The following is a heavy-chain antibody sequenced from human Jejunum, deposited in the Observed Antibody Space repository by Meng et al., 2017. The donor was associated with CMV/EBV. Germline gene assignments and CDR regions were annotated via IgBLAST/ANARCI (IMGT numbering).Heavy chain of an antibody. CDR3: ARTTVTRGLYNWFDS. V-gene: IGHV1-2*02. J-gene: IGHJ5*01. CDR2: MNPNNGAT. Sequence: QVQLVQSEAEVKMPGASVKVSCKASGYTFTDYYMHWVRQAPGQGFEWMGRMNPNNGATDYAQKFQGRVTMTRDTSITTAYMDLSRLTSDDTAVYYCARTTVTRGLYNWFDSWGQGTLVTVSS. CDR1: GYTFTDYY. D-gene: IGHD4-17*01.